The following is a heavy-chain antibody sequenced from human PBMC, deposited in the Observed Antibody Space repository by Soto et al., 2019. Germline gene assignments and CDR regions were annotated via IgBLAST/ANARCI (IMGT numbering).Heavy chain of an antibody. CDR1: GDSVSSNSAG. CDR3: ARGEQYSGRIFDY. V-gene: IGHV6-1*01. J-gene: IGHJ4*01. Sequence: SKTLSLTCAITGDSVSSNSAGWSWVRQSPSRGLEWLGRTYYRSKWYYEYAVSVRGRITINPDTSENQYSLQLNSVTPEDTAVYFCARGEQYSGRIFDYWGQGTLVTVSS. D-gene: IGHD1-26*01. CDR2: TYYRSKWYY.